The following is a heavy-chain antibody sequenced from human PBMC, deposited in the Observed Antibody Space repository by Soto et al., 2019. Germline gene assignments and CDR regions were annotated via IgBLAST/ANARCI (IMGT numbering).Heavy chain of an antibody. CDR3: ARGVMGIAVAPYYFDY. J-gene: IGHJ4*02. D-gene: IGHD6-19*01. Sequence: ASVKVSCKASGGTFSSYAISWVRQAPGQGLEWMGGIIPIFGTANYAQKFQGRVTITADESTSTAYMELSSLRSEDTAVYYCARGVMGIAVAPYYFDYWGQGTLVTVSS. CDR2: IIPIFGTA. CDR1: GGTFSSYA. V-gene: IGHV1-69*13.